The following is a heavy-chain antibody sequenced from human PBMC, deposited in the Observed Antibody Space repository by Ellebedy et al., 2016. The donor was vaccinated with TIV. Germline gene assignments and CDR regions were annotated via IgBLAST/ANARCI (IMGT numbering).Heavy chain of an antibody. J-gene: IGHJ4*02. CDR1: GFTFSSQA. CDR3: VKGGRIIGLDD. CDR2: IDTTGTRT. Sequence: PGGSLRLSCAASGFTFSSQAMTWVCQAPGKGLEWVPTIDTTGTRTYYIESVKGRFAISRDNSNNTVFLQVSSLRAEDAGRYYCVKGGRIIGLDDWGQGTLVAVSA. V-gene: IGHV3-23*05. D-gene: IGHD1-26*01.